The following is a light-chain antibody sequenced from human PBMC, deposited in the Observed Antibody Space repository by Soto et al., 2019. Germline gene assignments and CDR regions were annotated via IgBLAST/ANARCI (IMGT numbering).Light chain of an antibody. V-gene: IGKV3-11*01. Sequence: EIVLTQSPATLSLSPGERATLSCRASQSVSSYLAWYQQKPGQAPRLLIYDASNRATGIPARFRGSGSGTDFTLTISSLEPEDCATYYCQQANRFPRTFGQGTKVDIK. J-gene: IGKJ1*01. CDR1: QSVSSY. CDR2: DAS. CDR3: QQANRFPRT.